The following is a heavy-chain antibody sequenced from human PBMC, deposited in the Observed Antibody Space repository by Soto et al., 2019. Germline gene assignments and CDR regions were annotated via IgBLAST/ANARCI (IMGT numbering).Heavy chain of an antibody. J-gene: IGHJ6*02. CDR1: GGTFSSYA. CDR3: AVDYYGSGSYYKNYYYGMDV. Sequence: SVKVSCKNSGGTFSSYAISWVRHAHGKGLEWMGGIIPIFGTANYAQKFQGRVTITADESTSTAYMELSSLRSEDTAVYYCAVDYYGSGSYYKNYYYGMDVWRQGTTVTVSS. D-gene: IGHD3-10*01. V-gene: IGHV1-69*13. CDR2: IIPIFGTA.